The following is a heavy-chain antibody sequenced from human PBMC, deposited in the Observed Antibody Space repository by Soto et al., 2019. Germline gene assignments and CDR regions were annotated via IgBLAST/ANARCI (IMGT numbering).Heavy chain of an antibody. J-gene: IGHJ4*02. CDR2: IVVGSGNT. CDR1: GFTFTTSA. CDR3: AEARGDLSGYYFDY. Sequence: SVKVSCKASGFTFTTSAGQWVRQVRGQRLEWIGWIVVGSGNTNFAQKFQERVTITRDMSTSTSYRELSSLRSEDTAVYYCAEARGDLSGYYFDYWGQGTLVTVSS. V-gene: IGHV1-58*01. D-gene: IGHD3-22*01.